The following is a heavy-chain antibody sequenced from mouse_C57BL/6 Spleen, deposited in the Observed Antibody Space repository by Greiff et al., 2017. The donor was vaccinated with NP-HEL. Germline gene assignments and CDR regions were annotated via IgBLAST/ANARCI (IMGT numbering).Heavy chain of an antibody. CDR1: GYTFTSYW. CDR3: ERSVSESAWCAY. J-gene: IGHJ3*01. Sequence: QVQLQQPGAELVRPGSSVKLSCKASGYTFTSYWMHWVKQRPIQGLEWIGNIDPSDSETHYNQKFKDKATLTIDKSSSTAYMQLSSLTFEDSAVYYGERSVSESAWCAYWGQGTLVTVSA. CDR2: IDPSDSET. V-gene: IGHV1-52*01.